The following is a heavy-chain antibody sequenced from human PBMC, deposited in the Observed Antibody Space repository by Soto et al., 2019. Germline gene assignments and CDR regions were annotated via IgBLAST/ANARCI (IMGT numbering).Heavy chain of an antibody. CDR1: GGTFSSYA. D-gene: IGHD3-10*01. Sequence: QVQLVQSGAEVKKPGSSVKVSCKASGGTFSSYAINWVRQAPGQGLEWMGGIIRIFGTPDYAQRFQGRVTITADESTSTAYMELSSLRSEDTAVYYCARQGSNEYSYYGMGVWGQGTTVTVSS. CDR3: ARQGSNEYSYYGMGV. V-gene: IGHV1-69*12. J-gene: IGHJ6*02. CDR2: IIRIFGTP.